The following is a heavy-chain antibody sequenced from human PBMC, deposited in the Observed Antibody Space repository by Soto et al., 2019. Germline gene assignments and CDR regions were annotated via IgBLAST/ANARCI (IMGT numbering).Heavy chain of an antibody. Sequence: WETLSLTCTVSGGSISSYYWSWIRQPPGKGLEWIGYIYYSGSTNYNPSLKSRVTISVDTSKNQFSLKLSSETAADTAVYYCATAGTRYYYYYGMDVWGQGTTVTVSS. CDR3: ATAGTRYYYYYGMDV. J-gene: IGHJ6*02. CDR2: IYYSGST. D-gene: IGHD1-1*01. CDR1: GGSISSYY. V-gene: IGHV4-59*01.